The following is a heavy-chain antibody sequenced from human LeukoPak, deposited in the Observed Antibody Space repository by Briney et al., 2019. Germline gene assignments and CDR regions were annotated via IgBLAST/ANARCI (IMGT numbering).Heavy chain of an antibody. CDR1: GVTFSSHW. D-gene: IGHD3-3*01. J-gene: IGHJ4*02. Sequence: GGSLRLSCAASGVTFSSHWMAWVRLAPGKGLEFVGNIKEDGSVTNYVASVRGRFTMSRDNANNSLYLQMNSLRAEDTAVYYCVRDVGGGYFDYWGQGTLVTISS. CDR2: IKEDGSVT. CDR3: VRDVGGGYFDY. V-gene: IGHV3-7*01.